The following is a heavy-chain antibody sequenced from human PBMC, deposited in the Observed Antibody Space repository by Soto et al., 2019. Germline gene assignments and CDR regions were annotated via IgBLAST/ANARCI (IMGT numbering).Heavy chain of an antibody. CDR3: ARDPGDRNGMIV. CDR2: IYSGGST. J-gene: IGHJ6*02. D-gene: IGHD1-26*01. Sequence: EVQVVESGGGLVQPGGSLRLSCAASGFTVSSDYMNWVRQAPGKGLEWVSVIYSGGSTYYADSVKGRFTISRDNSKNTLYPQMNRLRAEDTAVYYCARDPGDRNGMIVWCQGTTVTVSS. CDR1: GFTVSSDY. V-gene: IGHV3-66*01.